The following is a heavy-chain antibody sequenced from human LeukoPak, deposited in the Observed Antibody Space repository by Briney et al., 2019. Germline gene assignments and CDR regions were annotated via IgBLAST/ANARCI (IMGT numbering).Heavy chain of an antibody. CDR2: IYYSGST. CDR1: GGSISSGGYY. J-gene: IGHJ4*02. CDR3: AVIAVAGIDFDY. D-gene: IGHD6-19*01. V-gene: IGHV4-31*03. Sequence: SQTLSLTCTVSGGSISSGGYYWSWIRQHPGKGLEWIGYIYYSGSTYYNPSLKSRVTISVDTSKNQFSLKLSSVTAADTAVYYCAVIAVAGIDFDYWGQGTLVTVSS.